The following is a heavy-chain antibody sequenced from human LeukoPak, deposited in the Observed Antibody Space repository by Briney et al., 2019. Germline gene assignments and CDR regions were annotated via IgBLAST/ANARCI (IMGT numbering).Heavy chain of an antibody. Sequence: SETLSLTCTVTGGSISSSSYYWGWIRQPPGKGLEWIGSIYYSGSTYYNPSLKSRVTISVDTSKNQFSLKLSSVTAADTAVYYCGSGYDFNFDYWGQGTLVTVSS. V-gene: IGHV4-39*01. J-gene: IGHJ4*02. CDR3: GSGYDFNFDY. D-gene: IGHD5-12*01. CDR2: IYYSGST. CDR1: GGSISSSSYY.